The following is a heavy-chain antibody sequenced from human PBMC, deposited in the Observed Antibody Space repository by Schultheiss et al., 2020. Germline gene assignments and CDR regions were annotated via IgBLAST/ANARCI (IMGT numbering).Heavy chain of an antibody. CDR2: ISYDGSNK. CDR1: GFTFSSYA. D-gene: IGHD4-17*01. CDR3: ARGGDYGDYKDY. J-gene: IGHJ4*02. Sequence: GGSLRLSCAASGFTFSSYAMHWVRQAPGKGLEWVAVISYDGSNKYYADSVKGRFTISRDNSKNTLYLQMNSLRAEDTAVYYCARGGDYGDYKDYWGQGTLVTVSS. V-gene: IGHV3-30*01.